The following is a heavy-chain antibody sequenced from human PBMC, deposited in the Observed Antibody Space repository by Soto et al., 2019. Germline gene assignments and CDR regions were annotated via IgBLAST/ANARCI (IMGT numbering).Heavy chain of an antibody. V-gene: IGHV3-15*07. CDR2: IRSKADGGTT. Sequence: EVQLVESGGGLVKPGGSLRLSCAASGFTFNNAWMNWVRQSPGKGLEWVGRIRSKADGGTTHYAAPVTDRFTISRDDSKNTLHLQMNSLKTEDTAVYYCTTEPDYSNYFEYWGQGTLVTVSS. J-gene: IGHJ4*02. CDR1: GFTFNNAW. D-gene: IGHD4-4*01. CDR3: TTEPDYSNYFEY.